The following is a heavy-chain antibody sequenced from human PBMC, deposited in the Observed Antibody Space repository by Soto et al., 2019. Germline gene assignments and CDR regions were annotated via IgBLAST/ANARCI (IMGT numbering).Heavy chain of an antibody. CDR2: IYYDGSNK. J-gene: IGHJ4*02. CDR3: ARDEYPGAYSFGYYFDN. V-gene: IGHV3-33*01. CDR1: GFSFSSYG. Sequence: QVQLVESGGGVVQPGRSLRLSCAASGFSFSSYGMHWVRQGPGKGLDWVALIYYDGSNKYYADSVKGRFTISRDNSQNTLYLQMNSLRAEDTAVYYCARDEYPGAYSFGYYFDNWGQGTLVTVSS. D-gene: IGHD5-18*01.